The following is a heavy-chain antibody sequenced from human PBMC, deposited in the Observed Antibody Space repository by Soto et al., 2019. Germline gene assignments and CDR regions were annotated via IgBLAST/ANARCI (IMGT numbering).Heavy chain of an antibody. Sequence: QVHLQQWGAGLLKPSETLSLTCGVYGGSLRGSYWSWIRQPPGKALEWLGKVTHSGSTTFNPSLKSRRSVSVETSDNQFSLKLTSVTAADTAVYYCARGHIPVYGPVPDYFDSWGQGTLVTVSS. CDR3: ARGHIPVYGPVPDYFDS. V-gene: IGHV4-34*02. CDR2: VTHSGST. J-gene: IGHJ4*02. D-gene: IGHD2-21*01. CDR1: GGSLRGSY.